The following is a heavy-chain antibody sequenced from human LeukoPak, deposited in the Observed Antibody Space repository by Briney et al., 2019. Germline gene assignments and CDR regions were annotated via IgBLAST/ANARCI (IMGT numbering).Heavy chain of an antibody. J-gene: IGHJ6*03. CDR3: AMRPFLEWPRHYYYMDV. V-gene: IGHV1-8*03. CDR1: GYTFTSYD. D-gene: IGHD3-3*01. CDR2: MNPNSGNT. Sequence: GASVKVSCKASGYTFTSYDINWVRQATGQGLEWMGWMNPNSGNTGYAQKFQGRVTITRNTSISTAYMELSSLRSEDTAVYYCAMRPFLEWPRHYYYMDVWGKGTTVTVSS.